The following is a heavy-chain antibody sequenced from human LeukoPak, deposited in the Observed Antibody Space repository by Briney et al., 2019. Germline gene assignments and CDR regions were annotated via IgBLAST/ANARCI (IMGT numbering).Heavy chain of an antibody. D-gene: IGHD3-16*01. V-gene: IGHV3-48*03. CDR3: AREPRAYYDYVWGSYEGYFDY. CDR2: ISSSGSTI. J-gene: IGHJ4*02. CDR1: GFTFSSYE. Sequence: GGSLRLSCAASGFTFSSYEMNWVRQAPGKGLEWVSYISSSGSTIYYADSVKGRFTISRDNAKNSLYLQMNGLRAEDTAVYYCAREPRAYYDYVWGSYEGYFDYWGQGTLVTVSS.